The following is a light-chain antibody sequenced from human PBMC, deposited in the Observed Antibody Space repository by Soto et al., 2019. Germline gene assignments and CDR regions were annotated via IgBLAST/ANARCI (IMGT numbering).Light chain of an antibody. V-gene: IGKV2-30*02. CDR2: EVS. J-gene: IGKJ1*01. CDR1: QSLIHSDGSTY. Sequence: DVVMTQSPLSLPVTLGQPASISCRSSQSLIHSDGSTYLSWFQQRPGRSPRRLIYEVSDRDSGVPDRLRGSGSGTDFTLKISRVEAEDVGVYYCMQGTHWPWTFGQGTEVEIK. CDR3: MQGTHWPWT.